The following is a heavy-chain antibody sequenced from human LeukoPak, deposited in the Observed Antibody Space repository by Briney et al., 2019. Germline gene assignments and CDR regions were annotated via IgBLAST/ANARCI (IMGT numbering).Heavy chain of an antibody. D-gene: IGHD1-26*01. J-gene: IGHJ6*03. CDR2: ITSSSTYT. CDR1: GFSFSSYN. V-gene: IGHV3-21*01. CDR3: ARDPYSGTYGDTYYYYMDV. Sequence: GSLXXXCAASGFSFSSYNMNWVRQTPGKGLEWVSSITSSSTYTFYADSVKGRFTISRDNARNSLYLQMNSLRAEDTAVYYCARDPYSGTYGDTYYYYMDVWGKGTTVTISS.